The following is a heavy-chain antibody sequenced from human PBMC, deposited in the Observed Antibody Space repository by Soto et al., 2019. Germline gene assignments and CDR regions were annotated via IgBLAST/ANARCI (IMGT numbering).Heavy chain of an antibody. V-gene: IGHV2-5*02. J-gene: IGHJ4*02. CDR2: IYWDDSK. CDR3: AHKGYGDYPIDY. CDR1: GFSLSTSGVG. D-gene: IGHD4-17*01. Sequence: QITLKESGPPLVKPTQTLTLTCTFSGFSLSTSGVGVGWIRQPPGKALEWLAVIYWDDSKHYSPSLKSRLTXXKXXSKHQVVLTMTNMDPVDTATYYCAHKGYGDYPIDYWGQGTLVTVSS.